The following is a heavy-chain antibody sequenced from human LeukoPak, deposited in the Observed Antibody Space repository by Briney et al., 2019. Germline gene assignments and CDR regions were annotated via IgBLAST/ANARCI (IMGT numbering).Heavy chain of an antibody. D-gene: IGHD2-2*01. CDR2: ISYSGTT. CDR3: ARGRGDHFDRFSCNHHDLDY. V-gene: IGHV4-30-4*01. J-gene: IGHJ4*02. CDR1: GDSMRGDDYY. Sequence: PSQTLSLTCSVSGDSMRGDDYYWTWIRQPPGKGLQWIGYISYSGTTYYNPSLRSRLTMSVDTSKNHFSLNLRSVTVADTAVYYCARGRGDHFDRFSCNHHDLDYWGQGILVTVSS.